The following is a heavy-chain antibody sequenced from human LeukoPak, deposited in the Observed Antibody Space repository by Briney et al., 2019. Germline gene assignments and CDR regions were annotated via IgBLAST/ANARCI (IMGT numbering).Heavy chain of an antibody. D-gene: IGHD3-3*01. J-gene: IGHJ4*02. CDR2: IYYSGST. CDR3: AREYPQGVVPFDY. CDR1: GGSISSSSYY. Sequence: SETLSLTCTVSGGSISSSSYYWGWLRQPPGKGLEWIGSIYYSGSTYYNPSLKSRVTISVDTSKNQFSLKLSSVTAADTAVYYCAREYPQGVVPFDYWGQGTLVTVSS. V-gene: IGHV4-39*07.